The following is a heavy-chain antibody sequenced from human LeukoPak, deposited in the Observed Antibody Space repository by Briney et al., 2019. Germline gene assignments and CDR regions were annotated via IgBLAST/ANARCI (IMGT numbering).Heavy chain of an antibody. CDR2: ISSSSSTK. CDR1: GFTFSSDS. D-gene: IGHD3-9*01. J-gene: IGHJ4*02. Sequence: PGGSLRLSCAASGFTFSSDSMNWVRQAPGKGLEWVSYISSSSSTKYYADSVKGRFTISRDNAKNSLYLQMNSLRDEDTAVYYCARDNLVDTLTGYYPYYFDYWGQGTLVTVSS. CDR3: ARDNLVDTLTGYYPYYFDY. V-gene: IGHV3-48*02.